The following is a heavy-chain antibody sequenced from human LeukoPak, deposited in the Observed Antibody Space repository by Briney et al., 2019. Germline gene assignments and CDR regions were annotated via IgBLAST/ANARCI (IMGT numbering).Heavy chain of an antibody. J-gene: IGHJ5*02. CDR3: ARNSAYSSSSGINL. Sequence: SETLSLTCAVYGGSHGGYYWTWIRQPPGKGLEWIGEANHSGSTNYNPSLKSRVTISVDTSKNQISLELTSVTAADTAIYYCARNSAYSSSSGINLWGQGALVTVSS. CDR2: ANHSGST. CDR1: GGSHGGYY. V-gene: IGHV4-34*01. D-gene: IGHD6-6*01.